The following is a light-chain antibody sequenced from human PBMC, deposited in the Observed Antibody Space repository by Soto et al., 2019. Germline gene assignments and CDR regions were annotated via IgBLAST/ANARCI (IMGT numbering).Light chain of an antibody. CDR1: STDVGSYDL. CDR2: EAN. J-gene: IGLJ1*01. CDR3: CSYAGRYTYV. Sequence: QSALTQPASVSGSPGQSINISCTGTSTDVGSYDLVSWYQLHPGKAPKLVIYEANKRPSGISNRFSVSKSGNTASLTISGLQSEDEADYYCCSYAGRYTYVFGTGTKLTVL. V-gene: IGLV2-23*01.